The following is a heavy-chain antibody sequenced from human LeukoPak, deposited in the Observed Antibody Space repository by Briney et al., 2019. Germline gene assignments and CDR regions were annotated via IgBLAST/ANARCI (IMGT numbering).Heavy chain of an antibody. D-gene: IGHD2/OR15-2a*01. J-gene: IGHJ4*02. Sequence: PSETLSLTCTVSGGSISSYYWSWIRQPPGKGLEWIGYIYYSGSTNYNPSLKSRVTISVDTSKNQFSLKLSSVTAADTAVYYCARDSRGLFYFDYWGQGTLVTVSS. CDR2: IYYSGST. V-gene: IGHV4-59*12. CDR1: GGSISSYY. CDR3: ARDSRGLFYFDY.